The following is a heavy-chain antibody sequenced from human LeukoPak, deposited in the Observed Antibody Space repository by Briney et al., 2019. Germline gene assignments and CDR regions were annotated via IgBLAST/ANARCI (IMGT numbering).Heavy chain of an antibody. CDR1: GFTFSSYA. J-gene: IGHJ4*02. CDR3: AKDTLDYYDSSGYYQ. V-gene: IGHV3-23*01. Sequence: GGSLRLSCAASGFTFSSYAMSWVRQAPGKGLEWVSAISGSGGSTYYAGSVKGRFTISRDNSKNTLYLQMNSLRAEDTAVYYCAKDTLDYYDSSGYYQWGQGTLVTVSS. CDR2: ISGSGGST. D-gene: IGHD3-22*01.